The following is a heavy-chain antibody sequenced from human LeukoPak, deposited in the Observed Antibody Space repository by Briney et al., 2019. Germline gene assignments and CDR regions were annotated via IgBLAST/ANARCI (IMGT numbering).Heavy chain of an antibody. V-gene: IGHV3-21*01. D-gene: IGHD3-22*01. Sequence: KPGGSLRLSCAASGFTFSSYSMNWVRQAPGKGLEWVSSISSSSSYIYYADSVKGRFTISRDNGKNTLYLQMNSLRAEDTAVYYCARGSTYYDSSGQVPFDYWGQGTLVTVSS. CDR2: ISSSSSYI. CDR1: GFTFSSYS. J-gene: IGHJ4*02. CDR3: ARGSTYYDSSGQVPFDY.